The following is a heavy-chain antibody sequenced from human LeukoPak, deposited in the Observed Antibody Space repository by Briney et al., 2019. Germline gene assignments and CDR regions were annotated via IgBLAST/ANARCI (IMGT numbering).Heavy chain of an antibody. J-gene: IGHJ4*02. Sequence: GGSLRLSCAASGFTFSSYEMNWVHQAPGKGLEWVSYISSSGSTIYYADSVKGRFTISRDNAKNSLYLQMNSLRAEDTAVYYCARDGPYIPLYHDYWGQGTLVTVSS. V-gene: IGHV3-48*03. CDR3: ARDGPYIPLYHDY. D-gene: IGHD1-14*01. CDR2: ISSSGSTI. CDR1: GFTFSSYE.